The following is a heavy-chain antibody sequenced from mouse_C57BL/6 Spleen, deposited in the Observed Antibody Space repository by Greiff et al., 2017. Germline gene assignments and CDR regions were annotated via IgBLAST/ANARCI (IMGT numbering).Heavy chain of an antibody. J-gene: IGHJ2*01. V-gene: IGHV1-81*01. CDR2: IYPRSGNT. CDR1: GYTFTSYG. CDR3: ARLGFYDGYYYCDY. Sequence: VKLVESGAELARPGASVKLSCKASGYTFTSYGISWVKQRTGQGLEWIGEIYPRSGNTYYNEKFKGKATLTADKSSSTAYMELRSLTSEDSAVYFCARLGFYDGYYYCDYWGQGTTLTVSS. D-gene: IGHD2-3*01.